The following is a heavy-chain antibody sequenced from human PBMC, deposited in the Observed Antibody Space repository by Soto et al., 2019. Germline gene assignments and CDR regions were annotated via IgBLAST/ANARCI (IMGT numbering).Heavy chain of an antibody. J-gene: IGHJ4*02. D-gene: IGHD6-19*01. Sequence: AGGSLRLSCAASGFTFSSYSMNWVRQAPGKGLEWVAVIWYDGSNKYYADSVKGRFTISRDNSKNTLYLQMNSLRAEDTAVYYCARLKGKSGWYPLVDYWGQGTLVTVSS. CDR1: GFTFSSYS. V-gene: IGHV3-33*08. CDR3: ARLKGKSGWYPLVDY. CDR2: IWYDGSNK.